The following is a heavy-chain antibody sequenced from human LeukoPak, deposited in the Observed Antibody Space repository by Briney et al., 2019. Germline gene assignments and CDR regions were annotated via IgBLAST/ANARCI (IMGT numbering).Heavy chain of an antibody. D-gene: IGHD3-22*01. CDR3: ARLDSSGYYYNPDAFDI. V-gene: IGHV5-51*01. CDR1: GYSFTSYW. J-gene: IGHJ3*02. CDR2: IYPGDSDT. Sequence: GESLKISCKGSGYSFTSYWIGWVRQMPGKGLEWMGIIYPGDSDTRYSPSFQGQVTISADKSISTAYLQWSSLKASDTAMYYCARLDSSGYYYNPDAFDIWGQGTMVTVSS.